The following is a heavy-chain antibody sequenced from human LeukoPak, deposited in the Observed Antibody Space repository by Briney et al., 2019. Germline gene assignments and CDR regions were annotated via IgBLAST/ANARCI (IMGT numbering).Heavy chain of an antibody. CDR2: ISSDGSNK. J-gene: IGHJ6*02. CDR1: GFTFSSYG. CDR3: ARDMGSCASSSCYYYYGMDV. Sequence: PGRSLRLSCAASGFTFSSYGMHWVRQAPGKGLEWLAFISSDGSNKYYADSVKGRFTISRDNSKNTLYLQMNSLRAEDTAVYYCARDMGSCASSSCYYYYGMDVWGQGTTVTVSS. D-gene: IGHD2-2*01. V-gene: IGHV3-30*19.